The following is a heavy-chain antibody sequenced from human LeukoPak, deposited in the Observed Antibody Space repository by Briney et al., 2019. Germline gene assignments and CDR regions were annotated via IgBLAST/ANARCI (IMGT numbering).Heavy chain of an antibody. CDR3: AKRLTDSNWDTFDI. CDR2: IYSGGST. CDR1: GFTVSSNY. V-gene: IGHV3-53*01. Sequence: PGGSLRLSCAASGFTVSSNYMSWVRQAPGKGLEWVSVIYSGGSTYYADSVKGRFTISRDNSKNTLYLQMNSLRAKDTALYYCAKRLTDSNWDTFDIWGQGTMVTVSS. J-gene: IGHJ3*02. D-gene: IGHD1/OR15-1a*01.